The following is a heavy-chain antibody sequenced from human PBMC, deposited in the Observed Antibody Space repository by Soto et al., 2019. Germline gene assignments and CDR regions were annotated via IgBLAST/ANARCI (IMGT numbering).Heavy chain of an antibody. V-gene: IGHV4-61*01. D-gene: IGHD4-17*01. CDR1: GGSVSSSSYY. CDR2: IYHSGSI. CDR3: VRYWVTTRRYFDY. Sequence: PSETLSLTCTVSGGSVSSSSYYWSWIRQAPGKGLEWIGYIYHSGSINYNPSLTSRVTISVDTSNNQFSLNLYSVTAADTAVYYCVRYWVTTRRYFDYWGQGTLVTV. J-gene: IGHJ4*02.